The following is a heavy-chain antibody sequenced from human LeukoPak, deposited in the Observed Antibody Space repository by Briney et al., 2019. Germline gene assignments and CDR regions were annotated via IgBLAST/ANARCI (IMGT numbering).Heavy chain of an antibody. V-gene: IGHV3-48*03. CDR2: ITSSGSTM. D-gene: IGHD3-10*01. CDR1: GFTFSSYD. CDR3: ARVEGYGSGSYSQDY. Sequence: VQPGRSLRLSCAASGFTFSSYDMNWVRQAPGKGLEWVSYITSSGSTMYYADSVRGRFTISRDNAKNSLYLQMNSLRAEDTAVYYCARVEGYGSGSYSQDYWGQGTLVTVSS. J-gene: IGHJ4*02.